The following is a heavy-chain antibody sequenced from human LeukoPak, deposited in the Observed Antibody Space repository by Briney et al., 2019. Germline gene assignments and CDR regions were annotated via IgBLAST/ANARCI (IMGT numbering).Heavy chain of an antibody. CDR3: ARGTHYYYDSSGALY. J-gene: IGHJ4*02. CDR2: ISSSSSTI. Sequence: GGSLRLSCAASGFTFSSYSMNWVRQAPGKGLEWVSYISSSSSTIYYADSVKGRFTISRDNAKNSLYLQMKSLRAEATAVYYCARGTHYYYDSSGALYWGQGTLVTVSS. CDR1: GFTFSSYS. D-gene: IGHD3-22*01. V-gene: IGHV3-48*01.